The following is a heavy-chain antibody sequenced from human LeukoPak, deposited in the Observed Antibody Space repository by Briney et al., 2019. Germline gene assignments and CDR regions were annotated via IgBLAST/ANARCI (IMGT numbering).Heavy chain of an antibody. CDR1: GFTFSSYW. CDR2: IKQDGSEK. Sequence: GGSLRLSCAASGFTFSSYWMSWVRQAPGKGLEWVANIKQDGSEKYYVDSVKGRFTISRDNAKNSLYLQMNSLRAEDTAVYYCASAAVQRTDAFDIWGQGTMVTVSS. CDR3: ASAAVQRTDAFDI. J-gene: IGHJ3*02. V-gene: IGHV3-7*01. D-gene: IGHD1-1*01.